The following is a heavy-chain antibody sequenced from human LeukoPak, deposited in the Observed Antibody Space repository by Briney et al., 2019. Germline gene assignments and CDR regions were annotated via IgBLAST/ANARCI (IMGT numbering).Heavy chain of an antibody. CDR3: AKGNYDFWSGYKAEYYYMDV. V-gene: IGHV3-30*02. CDR1: GFTFSSYG. J-gene: IGHJ6*03. D-gene: IGHD3-3*01. Sequence: PGGSLRLSCAASGFTFSSYGMHWVRQAPGKGLEWVAFIRYDGSNKYYADSVKGRFTISRDNSKNTLYLQMNSLRAEDTAVYYCAKGNYDFWSGYKAEYYYMDVWGKGTTVAVSS. CDR2: IRYDGSNK.